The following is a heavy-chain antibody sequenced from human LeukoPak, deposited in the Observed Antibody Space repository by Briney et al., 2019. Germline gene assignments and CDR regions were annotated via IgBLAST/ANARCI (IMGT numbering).Heavy chain of an antibody. CDR2: IESGDTT. V-gene: IGHV3-66*01. J-gene: IGHJ4*02. D-gene: IGHD2-21*01. Sequence: GGSLRLSCAASGFTISSCAMNWVRQAPGKGLEWVSVIESGDTTHYADSVKGRFTISRDNPKNTVYLQMNNLRAEDTAVYFCARDPDWGCILHSWGQGTLVTVSS. CDR1: GFTISSCA. CDR3: ARDPDWGCILHS.